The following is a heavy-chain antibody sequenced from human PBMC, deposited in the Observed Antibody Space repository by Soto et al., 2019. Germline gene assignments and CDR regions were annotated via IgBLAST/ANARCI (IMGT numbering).Heavy chain of an antibody. CDR3: ARRDIVVVPDYYGMDV. V-gene: IGHV1-18*01. CDR1: GYTFTSYG. CDR2: ISAYNGNT. J-gene: IGHJ6*02. D-gene: IGHD2-2*01. Sequence: EASVKVSCKASGYTFTSYGISWVRQAPGQGLEWMGWISAYNGNTNYAQKLQGRVTMTTDTSTSTAYMELRSLRSDDTAVYYCARRDIVVVPDYYGMDVWGQGTTVTVSS.